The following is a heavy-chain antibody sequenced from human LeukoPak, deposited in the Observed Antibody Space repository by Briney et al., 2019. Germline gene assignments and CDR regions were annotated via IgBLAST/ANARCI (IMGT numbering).Heavy chain of an antibody. CDR3: ARGQWLPVYDF. D-gene: IGHD3-22*01. Sequence: KTGGSLRLSCAGSGFTFSNSWMGWIRQPPGKGLEWIGSIYYSGSTYYNPSLKSRVTISVDTSKNHFSLKLSSVTAADTAVYYCARGQWLPVYDFWGQGIWVTVPS. CDR2: IYYSGST. CDR1: GFTFSNSW. J-gene: IGHJ4*02. V-gene: IGHV4-39*07.